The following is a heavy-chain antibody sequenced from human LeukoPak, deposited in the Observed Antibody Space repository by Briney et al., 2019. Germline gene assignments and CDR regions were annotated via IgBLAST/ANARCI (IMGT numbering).Heavy chain of an antibody. J-gene: IGHJ4*02. CDR2: INPNSGGT. V-gene: IGHV1-2*02. CDR1: GYTFTGYY. Sequence: ASVKVSCKASGYTFTGYYVHWVRQAPGQGLEWMGWINPNSGGTNYAQKFQGRVTMTRDTSISTAYMELSRLRSDDTAVYYCARVSGSYYENYFDYWGQGTLVTVSS. CDR3: ARVSGSYYENYFDY. D-gene: IGHD1-26*01.